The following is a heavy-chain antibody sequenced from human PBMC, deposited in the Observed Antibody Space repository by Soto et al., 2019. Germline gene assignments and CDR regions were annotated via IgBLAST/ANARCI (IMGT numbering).Heavy chain of an antibody. CDR2: ISGSADST. CDR3: AKVGVGSCSRTSCLFRFDY. D-gene: IGHD2-2*01. CDR1: GFTFSTYA. Sequence: EVQLLESGGSLVQPGGSLRLSCAASGFTFSTYAMSWVRQAPGKGLEWVSTISGSADSTFYADSVKGRFTISRDNSKNALYLQMNSLRVEDTAVYYCAKVGVGSCSRTSCLFRFDYWGQGTLATVSS. J-gene: IGHJ4*02. V-gene: IGHV3-23*01.